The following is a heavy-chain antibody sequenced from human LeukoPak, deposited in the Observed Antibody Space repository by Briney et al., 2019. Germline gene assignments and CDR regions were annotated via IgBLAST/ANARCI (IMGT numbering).Heavy chain of an antibody. D-gene: IGHD6-19*01. CDR3: ARHRGGVAVAVPNWFDP. Sequence: GESLKISCKGSGYRFTSYWIGWVRQMPGKGLEWMGIIYPGDSDTRYSPSFQGQVTISADKSISTAYLQWSSLKASDTAMYYCARHRGGVAVAVPNWFDPWGQGTLVTVSS. CDR2: IYPGDSDT. V-gene: IGHV5-51*01. J-gene: IGHJ5*02. CDR1: GYRFTSYW.